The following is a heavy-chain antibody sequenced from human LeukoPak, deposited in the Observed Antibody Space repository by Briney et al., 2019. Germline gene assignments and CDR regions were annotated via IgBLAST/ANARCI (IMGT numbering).Heavy chain of an antibody. J-gene: IGHJ4*02. CDR1: GGSVSSGNYY. CDR2: ISYSGST. V-gene: IGHV4-61*01. CDR3: AREFNLDY. Sequence: SETLSLTCTVSGGSVSSGNYYWSWIRQPPGKGLEWIGYISYSGSTNYNPSLKSRVTISVDTSKNQFSLKLSSVTAADTAVYYCAREFNLDYWGQGTLVTVSS. D-gene: IGHD1-14*01.